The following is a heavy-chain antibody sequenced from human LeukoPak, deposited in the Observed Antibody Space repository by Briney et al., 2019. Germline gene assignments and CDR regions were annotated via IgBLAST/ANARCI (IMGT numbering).Heavy chain of an antibody. CDR1: GFTFSTFA. CDR2: ISGSGGST. J-gene: IGHJ3*02. V-gene: IGHV3-23*01. D-gene: IGHD1-26*01. CDR3: AKGIHSGSYSPPAFDI. Sequence: GGSLRLSCAASGFTFSTFAMSWVRQAPGKELESVSTISGSGGSTYYADSVKGRFTISRDNSKNTLYLQMNSLRAEDTAVYYCAKGIHSGSYSPPAFDIWGQGTMVTVSS.